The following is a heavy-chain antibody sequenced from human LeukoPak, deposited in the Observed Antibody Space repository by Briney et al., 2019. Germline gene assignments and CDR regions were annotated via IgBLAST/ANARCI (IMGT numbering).Heavy chain of an antibody. CDR3: AKDPYGSGSYSFFDC. J-gene: IGHJ4*02. CDR1: GFTFSSYG. CDR2: ISYDGSNK. V-gene: IGHV3-30*18. D-gene: IGHD3-10*01. Sequence: SGGSLRLSCAASGFTFSSYGMHWVRQAPGKGLEWVAVISYDGSNKYYADSVKGRFTISRDNSKNTLYLQMNSLRAEDTAVYYCAKDPYGSGSYSFFDCWGQGTLVTVSS.